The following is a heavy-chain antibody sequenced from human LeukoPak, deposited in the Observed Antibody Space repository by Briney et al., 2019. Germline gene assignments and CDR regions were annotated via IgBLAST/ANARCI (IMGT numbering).Heavy chain of an antibody. J-gene: IGHJ6*04. CDR1: GGTFSSYA. CDR2: IIPIFGTA. V-gene: IGHV1-69*06. CDR3: ARDPYCSSTSCYERGYYYYGMDV. Sequence: ASVKVSCKASGGTFSSYAIGWVRQAPGQGLEWMGGIIPIFGTANYAQKFQGRVTITADKSTSTAYMELSSLRSEDTAVYYCARDPYCSSTSCYERGYYYYGMDVWGKGTTVTVSS. D-gene: IGHD2-2*01.